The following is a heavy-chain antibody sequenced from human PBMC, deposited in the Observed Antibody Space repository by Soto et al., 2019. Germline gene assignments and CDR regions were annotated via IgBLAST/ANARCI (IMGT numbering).Heavy chain of an antibody. CDR3: ARDSSSWGFDY. CDR2: ISSSSYI. J-gene: IGHJ4*02. V-gene: IGHV3-21*01. Sequence: PGGSLRLSCAASGFTFSSYGMHWVRQAPGKGLEWVSSISSSSYIYYADSVKGRFTISRDNAKNSLYLQMNSLRAEDTAVYYCARDSSSWGFDYWGQGTLVTVSS. D-gene: IGHD6-13*01. CDR1: GFTFSSYG.